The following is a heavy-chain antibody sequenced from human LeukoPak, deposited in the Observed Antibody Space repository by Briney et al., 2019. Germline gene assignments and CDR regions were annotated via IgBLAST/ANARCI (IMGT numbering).Heavy chain of an antibody. CDR3: ARSLSANLVFFL. V-gene: IGHV4-59*08. Sequence: SEPLSLTCTVSGGSISSFYWSWIRQPPGKGLEWIGYIYYSGSTNENPSLKSRVTISVDTSKDQFSLKLTSVTAADTAVYYCARSLSANLVFFLWGQRTTVADSS. D-gene: IGHD2/OR15-2a*01. CDR1: GGSISSFY. J-gene: IGHJ6*02. CDR2: IYYSGST.